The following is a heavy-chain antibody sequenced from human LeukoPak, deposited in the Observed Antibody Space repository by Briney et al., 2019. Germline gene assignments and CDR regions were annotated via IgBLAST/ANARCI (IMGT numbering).Heavy chain of an antibody. CDR1: GFTFSSYG. V-gene: IGHV3-33*01. Sequence: PGGSLRLSCAASGFTFSSYGMHWVRQAPGKGLEWVAVIWYDGSNKYYADSVKGRFTISRDNSKNTLYLQMNSLRAEDTAVYYRAREAATLDAFDIWGQGTMVTVSS. D-gene: IGHD2-15*01. CDR3: AREAATLDAFDI. J-gene: IGHJ3*02. CDR2: IWYDGSNK.